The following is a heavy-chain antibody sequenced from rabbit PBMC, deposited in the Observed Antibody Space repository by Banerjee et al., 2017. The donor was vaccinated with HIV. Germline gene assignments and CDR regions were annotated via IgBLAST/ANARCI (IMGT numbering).Heavy chain of an antibody. Sequence: QSLEESGGDLVKPGASLTLTCTASGLDISSSDWICWVRQAPGKGLEWIAGIYTGSGSTYYASWAKGRFTISKTSSTTVTLQMTSLTAADTATYFCATELTANDALWGPGTLVTVS. CDR2: IYTGSGST. D-gene: IGHD4-1*01. CDR1: GLDISSSDW. CDR3: ATELTANDAL. J-gene: IGHJ4*01. V-gene: IGHV1S40*01.